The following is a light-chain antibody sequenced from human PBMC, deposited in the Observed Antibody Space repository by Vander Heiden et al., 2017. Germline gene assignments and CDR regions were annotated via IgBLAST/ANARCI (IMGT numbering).Light chain of an antibody. J-gene: IGKJ1*01. CDR2: WAS. Sequence: IAMTQSPDSLAVSLGERATINCKSSQSVLFSSNNKNYLAWYQQKPGQPPKLLIYWASTRESGVPDRFSGSGSGTDFTLTISSLQAEDVAVYYCQQDDSTPQTFGQGTKLEIK. CDR1: QSVLFSSNNKNY. CDR3: QQDDSTPQT. V-gene: IGKV4-1*01.